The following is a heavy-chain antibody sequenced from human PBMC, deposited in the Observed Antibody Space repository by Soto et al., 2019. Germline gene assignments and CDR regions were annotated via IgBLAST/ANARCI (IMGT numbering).Heavy chain of an antibody. CDR2: ISGSGGGT. Sequence: EVQLLESGGDLVQPGGSLRLSCAASGFTFSTYAMSWVRQAPGKGLEWVSSISGSGGGTYYADSVKGRFTISRDNSKNPLYLQMNSLRPEDTAVYYCAYRTGFDYWGQGTLVTVSS. CDR1: GFTFSTYA. V-gene: IGHV3-23*01. CDR3: AYRTGFDY. J-gene: IGHJ4*02.